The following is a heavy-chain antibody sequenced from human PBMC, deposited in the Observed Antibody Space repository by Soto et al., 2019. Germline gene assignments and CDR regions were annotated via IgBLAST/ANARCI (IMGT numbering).Heavy chain of an antibody. V-gene: IGHV3-48*01. CDR2: ISSSSSTI. D-gene: IGHD4-17*01. CDR3: ARDSTTVRSKNDAFDI. J-gene: IGHJ3*02. Sequence: GGSLRLSCAASGFTFSSYSMNWVRQAPGKGLEWVSYISSSSSTIYYADSVKGRFTISRDNAKNSLYLQMNSLRAEDTAVYYCARDSTTVRSKNDAFDIWGQGTMVTVSS. CDR1: GFTFSSYS.